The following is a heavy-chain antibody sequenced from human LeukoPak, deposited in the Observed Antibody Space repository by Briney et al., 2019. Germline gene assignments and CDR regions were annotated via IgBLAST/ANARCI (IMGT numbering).Heavy chain of an antibody. CDR2: ISWNSGSI. V-gene: IGHV3-9*03. J-gene: IGHJ6*03. CDR3: AKDLGFYYFYHYMDV. Sequence: GGSLRLSCAASGFTFDDYAMHWVRQAPGKGLEWVAGISWNSGSIGYAGSVEGRFTISRDNAKNSLYLQMNSLRAEGMALYYCAKDLGFYYFYHYMDVWGKGTTVTVSS. D-gene: IGHD3-16*01. CDR1: GFTFDDYA.